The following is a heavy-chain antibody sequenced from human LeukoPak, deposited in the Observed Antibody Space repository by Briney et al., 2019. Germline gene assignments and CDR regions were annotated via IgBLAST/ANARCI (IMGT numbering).Heavy chain of an antibody. CDR3: ARRGGAYYDSSGSEFDY. CDR2: IYPGDSDT. D-gene: IGHD3-22*01. Sequence: KPGESLKISCKGSGYSFTSYWIGWVRQMPGKGLEWMGIIYPGDSDTRYSPSFQGQVTISADKSISTAYLQWSSLKASDTAMYYCARRGGAYYDSSGSEFDYWGQGTLVTVSS. CDR1: GYSFTSYW. V-gene: IGHV5-51*03. J-gene: IGHJ4*02.